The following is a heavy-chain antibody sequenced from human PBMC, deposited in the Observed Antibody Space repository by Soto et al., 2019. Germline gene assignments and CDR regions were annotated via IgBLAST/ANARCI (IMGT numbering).Heavy chain of an antibody. J-gene: IGHJ6*02. D-gene: IGHD5-12*01. CDR3: ARGASGSGGGMDV. CDR1: GGSISSGGYY. CDR2: IYYSGST. V-gene: IGHV4-31*03. Sequence: QVQLQESGPGLVKPSQTLSLTCTVSGGSISSGGYYWSWIRQHPGKGLEWIGYIYYSGSTYYNPSLQCRINISVDTSKNQFSLKLSSVTAADTAVYYCARGASGSGGGMDVWGQGTTVTVSS.